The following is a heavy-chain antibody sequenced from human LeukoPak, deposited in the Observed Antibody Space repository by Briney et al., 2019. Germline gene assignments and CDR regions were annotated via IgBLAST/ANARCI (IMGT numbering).Heavy chain of an antibody. CDR3: AEGYCTNGVCSHFDY. D-gene: IGHD2-8*01. Sequence: ASVTVSCKASGGTFSSYAISWVRQAPGQGLEWMGRIIPILGIANYAQKFQGRVTITADKSTSTAYMELSSLRSEDTAVYYCAEGYCTNGVCSHFDYWGQGTLVTVSS. CDR2: IIPILGIA. V-gene: IGHV1-69*04. J-gene: IGHJ4*02. CDR1: GGTFSSYA.